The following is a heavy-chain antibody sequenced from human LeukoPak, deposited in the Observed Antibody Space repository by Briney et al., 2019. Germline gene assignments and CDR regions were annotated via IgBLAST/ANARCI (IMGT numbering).Heavy chain of an antibody. Sequence: PGGSLRLSCAASGFTFSSYSMNWVRQAPAKGLEWVSSISSSSSYIYYADSVRGRFTISRDNAKNSLYLQMNSLRAEDTAVYYCAREGSSWYRYNWFDPWGQGTLVTVSS. D-gene: IGHD6-13*01. CDR3: AREGSSWYRYNWFDP. CDR1: GFTFSSYS. V-gene: IGHV3-21*01. J-gene: IGHJ5*02. CDR2: ISSSSSYI.